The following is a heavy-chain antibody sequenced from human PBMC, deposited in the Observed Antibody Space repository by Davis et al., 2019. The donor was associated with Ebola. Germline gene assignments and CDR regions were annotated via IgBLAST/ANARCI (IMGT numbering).Heavy chain of an antibody. J-gene: IGHJ6*04. CDR3: ARDTPSIAALFEYYYYGMDV. CDR2: ISAYNGNT. Sequence: ASVKVSCKASGYTFTSYGITWVRQAPGQGLEWMGWISAYNGNTNYAQKLQGRVTMTTDTSTSTAYMELRSLRSDDTAVYYCARDTPSIAALFEYYYYGMDVWGKGTTVTVSS. D-gene: IGHD6-6*01. CDR1: GYTFTSYG. V-gene: IGHV1-18*04.